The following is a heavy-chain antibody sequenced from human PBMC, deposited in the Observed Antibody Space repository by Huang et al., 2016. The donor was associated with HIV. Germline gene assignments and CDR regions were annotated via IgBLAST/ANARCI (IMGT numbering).Heavy chain of an antibody. CDR3: ARRFSSSSGYFDY. D-gene: IGHD6-6*01. Sequence: VQLVQSGAEVKKPGESLKISCKGSGYSFSSYWIAWVRQRPGKGLEWLGFICPDDSDTTYSPSFEGQVTISADKSIGTAYLQWSSLKASDTAMYYCARRFSSSSGYFDYWGQGSLVTVSS. CDR2: ICPDDSDT. V-gene: IGHV5-51*01. J-gene: IGHJ4*02. CDR1: GYSFSSYW.